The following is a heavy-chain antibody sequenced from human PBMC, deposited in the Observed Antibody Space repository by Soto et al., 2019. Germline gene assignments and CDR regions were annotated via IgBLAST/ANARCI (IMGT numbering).Heavy chain of an antibody. V-gene: IGHV3-30*18. D-gene: IGHD2-2*01. CDR2: ISYDGSNK. CDR1: GFTFSSYG. J-gene: IGHJ4*02. CDR3: AKDAHPAQVPAAIMNY. Sequence: GGSLRLSCAASGFTFSSYGMHWVRQAPGKGLEWVAVISYDGSNKYYADSVKGRFTISRDNSKNTLYLQMNSLRAEDTAVYYCAKDAHPAQVPAAIMNYWGQGTLVTVSS.